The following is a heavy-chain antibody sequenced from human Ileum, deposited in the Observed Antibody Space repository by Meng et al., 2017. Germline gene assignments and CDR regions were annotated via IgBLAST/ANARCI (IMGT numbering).Heavy chain of an antibody. D-gene: IGHD1-26*01. CDR1: GVSIIGVY. Sequence: SETLSLTCSVPGVSIIGVYWSWIRQPPGKGLEWISYIHNRDGTKYNPSLEGRITTSMDTSKNQFSLLLSSVTAADTAVYFCARDKWENKSHKWYFYGMDVWGRGTTVTVSS. J-gene: IGHJ6*02. CDR2: IHNRDGT. CDR3: ARDKWENKSHKWYFYGMDV. V-gene: IGHV4-59*01.